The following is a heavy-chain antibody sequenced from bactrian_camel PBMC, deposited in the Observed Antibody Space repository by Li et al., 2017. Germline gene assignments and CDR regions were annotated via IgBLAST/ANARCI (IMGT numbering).Heavy chain of an antibody. CDR2: LYFADGDA. Sequence: VQLVESGGGSVQAGGSLRLSCAASGNPYSAVCMAWFRELPGKEREGVAALYFADGDAVYADSVKGRFSISRGNATSTIVLQMNNLKPSDTAVYTCAADRRFNAIQALGVRLSMEHWGKGTQVTVS. D-gene: IGHD3*01. CDR1: GNPYSAVC. J-gene: IGHJ7*01. V-gene: IGHV3-3*01.